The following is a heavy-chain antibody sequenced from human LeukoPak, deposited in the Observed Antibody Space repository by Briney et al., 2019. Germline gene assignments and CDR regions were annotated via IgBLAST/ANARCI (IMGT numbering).Heavy chain of an antibody. CDR3: ARDIMVRGVRGFDY. V-gene: IGHV3-21*01. CDR2: ISSSSSYI. Sequence: GGSLRLSCAASGFTFSSYSMNWVRQAPGKGLEWVSSISSSSSYIYYAGSVKGRFTISRDNAKNSLYLQMNSLRAEDTAVYYCARDIMVRGVRGFDYWGQGTLVTVSS. D-gene: IGHD3-10*01. CDR1: GFTFSSYS. J-gene: IGHJ4*02.